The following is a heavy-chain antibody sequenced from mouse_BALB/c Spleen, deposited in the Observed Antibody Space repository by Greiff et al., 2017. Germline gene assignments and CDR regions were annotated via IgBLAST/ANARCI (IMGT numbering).Heavy chain of an antibody. Sequence: VQLQQPGAELVRPGASVNLSCKASGYTFTSYWINWVKQRPGQGLEWIGNIYPSDSYTNYNQKFKDKATLTVDKSSSTAYMQLSSPTSEDSAVYYCTRGDSFAYWGQGTLVTVSA. D-gene: IGHD3-3*01. V-gene: IGHV1-69*02. CDR3: TRGDSFAY. CDR1: GYTFTSYW. CDR2: IYPSDSYT. J-gene: IGHJ3*01.